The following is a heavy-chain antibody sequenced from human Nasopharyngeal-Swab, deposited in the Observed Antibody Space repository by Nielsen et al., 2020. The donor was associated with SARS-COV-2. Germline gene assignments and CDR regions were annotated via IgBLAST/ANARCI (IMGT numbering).Heavy chain of an antibody. V-gene: IGHV3-15*01. CDR2: IKSKTDGGTT. D-gene: IGHD6-6*01. CDR1: GFTFSNAW. Sequence: GESLKISCAASGFTFSNAWMSWVRQAPGKGLEWVGRIKSKTDGGTTDYAAPVKGRFTISRDDSKNTLYLQMNSLKTEDTAVYYCTTVAARKGDAFDIWGQGTMVTVSS. CDR3: TTVAARKGDAFDI. J-gene: IGHJ3*02.